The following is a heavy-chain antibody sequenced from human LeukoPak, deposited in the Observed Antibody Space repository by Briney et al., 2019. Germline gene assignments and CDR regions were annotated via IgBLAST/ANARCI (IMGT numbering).Heavy chain of an antibody. Sequence: GASVKVSCKASGYTFTSYGISWVRQAPGQGLEWMGWISAYNGNTNYAQKLQGRVTMATDTSTSTAYMELRSLRADDTAVYYCVVGATKKYYYYYGMDVWGQGTTVTVSS. V-gene: IGHV1-18*01. CDR2: ISAYNGNT. D-gene: IGHD1-26*01. CDR1: GYTFTSYG. CDR3: VVGATKKYYYYYGMDV. J-gene: IGHJ6*02.